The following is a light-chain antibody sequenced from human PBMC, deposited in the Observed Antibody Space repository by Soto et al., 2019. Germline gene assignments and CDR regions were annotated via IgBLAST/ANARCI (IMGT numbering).Light chain of an antibody. CDR2: DVS. J-gene: IGLJ2*01. CDR3: SSYTSSSTYVV. Sequence: QSALTKPASVSGSPGQSITISCTGTSSDVGGYNYVSWYQQHPGKAPKLMIYDVSNRPSGVSNRFSGSKSGNTASLTISGLQAEDDADYYCSSYTSSSTYVVFGGGTKLTVL. CDR1: SSDVGGYNY. V-gene: IGLV2-14*01.